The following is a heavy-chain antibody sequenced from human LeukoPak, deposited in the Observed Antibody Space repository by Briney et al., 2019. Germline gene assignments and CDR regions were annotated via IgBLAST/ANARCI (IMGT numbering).Heavy chain of an antibody. D-gene: IGHD3-22*01. J-gene: IGHJ3*02. CDR2: INPNSGGT. V-gene: IGHV1-2*02. CDR1: GYTFTGYY. CDR3: ARDPITMIVGDAFDI. Sequence: GASVKVSCKASGYTFTGYYMHWVRQAPGQGLEWMGWINPNSGGTNYAQKFQGRVTMTRDTSIGTAYMELSRLRSDDTAVYYCARDPITMIVGDAFDIWGQGTMVTVSS.